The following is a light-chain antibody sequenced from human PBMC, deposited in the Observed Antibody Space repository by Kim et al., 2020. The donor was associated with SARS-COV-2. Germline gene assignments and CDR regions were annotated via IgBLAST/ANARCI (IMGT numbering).Light chain of an antibody. CDR3: QSYDSSLTGYV. Sequence: MATISFTAGRSNIGACYDVHWYQQIPGTAPRLLISGNSNRPSGVPDRFSGSKSGTSASLAITGFQAEDEADYYCQSYDSSLTGYVFGSGTKVTVL. CDR1: RSNIGACYD. CDR2: GNS. J-gene: IGLJ1*01. V-gene: IGLV1-40*01.